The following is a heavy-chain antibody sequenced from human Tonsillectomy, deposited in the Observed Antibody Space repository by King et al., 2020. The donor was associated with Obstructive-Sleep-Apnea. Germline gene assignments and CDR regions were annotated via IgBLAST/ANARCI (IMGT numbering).Heavy chain of an antibody. CDR3: ARLVDDYGYYVNWYFDL. CDR2: ISRDSSTI. V-gene: IGHV3-48*01. D-gene: IGHD4-17*01. J-gene: IGHJ2*01. CDR1: GFTFRTQS. Sequence: VQLVESGGGLVQPGGSLRLSCVASGFTFRTQSMTWVRQAPGKGLEWVSYISRDSSTIYYADSVKGRFTISRDNAKNSLYLQMSSLRAADTAVYYCARLVDDYGYYVNWYFDLWGRGTLVTVSS.